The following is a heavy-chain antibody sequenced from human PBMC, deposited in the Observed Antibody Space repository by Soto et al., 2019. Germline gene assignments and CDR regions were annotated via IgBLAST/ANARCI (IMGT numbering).Heavy chain of an antibody. V-gene: IGHV3-11*05. D-gene: IGHD2-21*01. J-gene: IGHJ4*02. CDR2: ISSSSSHT. CDR1: GFVFSNYY. CDR3: ARSISAHFDY. Sequence: QVQLVESGGGLVKAGGSLRLSCAASGFVFSNYYMTWIRQAPGKGLEWLTYISSSSSHTNYADSVKGRFTISRDNAKKSVYLQINRLRAEDTAVYFCARSISAHFDYWGQGTLVTVSS.